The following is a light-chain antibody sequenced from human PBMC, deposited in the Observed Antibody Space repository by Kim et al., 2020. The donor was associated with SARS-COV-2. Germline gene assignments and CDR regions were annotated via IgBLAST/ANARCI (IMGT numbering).Light chain of an antibody. CDR2: DVT. CDR1: SSDVGGHYF. Sequence: QSALTQPRSVSGSPGQSVTLSCTGTSSDVGGHYFVSWYQHHPGKVPKLLIFDVTQRPSGLPDRFSGSKSGNTASLTISGLQADDEADYYCCSYASSYSFVFGTGTKVTVL. J-gene: IGLJ1*01. V-gene: IGLV2-11*01. CDR3: CSYASSYSFV.